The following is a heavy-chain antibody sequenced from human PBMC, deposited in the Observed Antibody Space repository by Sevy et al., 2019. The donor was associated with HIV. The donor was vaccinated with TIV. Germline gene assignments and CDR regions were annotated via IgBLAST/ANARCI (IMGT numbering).Heavy chain of an antibody. CDR3: ARSRSNYGDYYFDY. CDR2: ISSGSTYT. CDR1: GFTFSAYY. J-gene: IGHJ4*02. Sequence: RGSLRLSCAASGFTFSAYYMTWIRQAPGKGLEWVSYISSGSTYTNYADSVKGRFTVSRDNAKNSLYLQMNSLRAEDTAVYYCARSRSNYGDYYFDYWGQGTLVTVSS. D-gene: IGHD4-17*01. V-gene: IGHV3-11*06.